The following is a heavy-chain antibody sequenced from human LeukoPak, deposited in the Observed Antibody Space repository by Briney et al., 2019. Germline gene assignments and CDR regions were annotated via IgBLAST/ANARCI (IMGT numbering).Heavy chain of an antibody. D-gene: IGHD4-11*01. Sequence: PGTSLRLSCEASGFIFNHYALHWVRQAPHKGLEWVEDIWSDGTNRYYADSVKGRFSIFRDDSQKRVLLQMNSLRAEDTAVYYCVRDAQRGFDYSNSLQYWGQGALVTVSS. CDR1: GFIFNHYA. V-gene: IGHV3-33*01. J-gene: IGHJ4*02. CDR2: IWSDGTNR. CDR3: VRDAQRGFDYSNSLQY.